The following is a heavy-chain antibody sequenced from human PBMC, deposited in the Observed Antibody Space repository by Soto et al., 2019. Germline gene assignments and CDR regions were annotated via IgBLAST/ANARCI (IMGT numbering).Heavy chain of an antibody. D-gene: IGHD3-16*01. CDR2: INHSGST. Sequence: QVQLQQWGAGLLKPSETLSLTCAVYGGSFSGYYWSWIRQPPGKGLEWIGEINHSGSTNYNPSLKSRVTISVDTAKNQFSLKLSSVSAADTAVYYCARGRGGYWGQGTLVTVSS. J-gene: IGHJ4*02. CDR1: GGSFSGYY. CDR3: ARGRGGY. V-gene: IGHV4-34*01.